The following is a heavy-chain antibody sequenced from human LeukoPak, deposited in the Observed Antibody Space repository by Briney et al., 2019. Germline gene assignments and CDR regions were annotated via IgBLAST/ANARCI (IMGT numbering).Heavy chain of an antibody. V-gene: IGHV3-7*03. CDR2: IKLDGSEK. D-gene: IGHD3-3*01. CDR1: GFTFNNYA. J-gene: IGHJ4*02. Sequence: GGSLRLSCAASGFTFNNYAMRWVRQAPGKGLEWVANIKLDGSEKNYVDSVKGRFTISRDNTKNSLYLQMNSLRVEDTAVFYCARDQHDTWSRRGNFDSWGQGTLVIVSS. CDR3: ARDQHDTWSRRGNFDS.